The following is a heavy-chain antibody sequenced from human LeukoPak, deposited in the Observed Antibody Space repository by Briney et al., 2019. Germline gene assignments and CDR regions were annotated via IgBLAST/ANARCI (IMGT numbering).Heavy chain of an antibody. V-gene: IGHV4-38-2*01. J-gene: IGHJ3*02. CDR1: GYSISSGYY. CDR3: ASPYCSSTSCYIPERAFDI. CDR2: IYHSGST. D-gene: IGHD2-2*02. Sequence: NPSETLSLTCAVSGYSISSGYYWGWIRQPPGKGLEWIGSIYHSGSTYYNPSLKSRVTISVDTSKNQFSLKLSSVTAADTAVYYCASPYCSSTSCYIPERAFDIWGQGTMVTVCS.